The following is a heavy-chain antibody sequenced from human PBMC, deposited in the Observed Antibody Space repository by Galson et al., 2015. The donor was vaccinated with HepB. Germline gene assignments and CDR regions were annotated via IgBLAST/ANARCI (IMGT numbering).Heavy chain of an antibody. CDR3: ARDRVGEWLLSTNYYYYGMDV. CDR1: GFTFSSYG. D-gene: IGHD3-3*01. V-gene: IGHV3-33*01. J-gene: IGHJ6*02. CDR2: IWYDGSNK. Sequence: SLRLSCAASGFTFSSYGMHWVRQAPGXXLEWVAVIWYDGSNKYYADSVKGRFTISRDNSKNTLYLQMNSLRAEDTAVYYCARDRVGEWLLSTNYYYYGMDVWGQGTTFTVSS.